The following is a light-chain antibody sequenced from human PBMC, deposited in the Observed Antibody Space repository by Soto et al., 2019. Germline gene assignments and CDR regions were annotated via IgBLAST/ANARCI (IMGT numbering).Light chain of an antibody. CDR1: QGISNY. CDR3: QKYNSAPLT. V-gene: IGKV1-27*01. Sequence: IQVTQATSSVSASRRDSDTITCRASQGISNYLAWYQQKPGKVPKLLIYAASTLQSGVPSRFSGSGSGTDFTLTISSLQPEDVATYYCQKYNSAPLTSGGGTMVDIK. J-gene: IGKJ4*01. CDR2: AAS.